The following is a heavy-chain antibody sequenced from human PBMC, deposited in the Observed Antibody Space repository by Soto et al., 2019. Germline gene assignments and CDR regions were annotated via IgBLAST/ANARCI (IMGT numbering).Heavy chain of an antibody. CDR3: ARDPVTTTRYYYYYGMDV. CDR2: INAGNGNT. J-gene: IGHJ6*02. CDR1: GYTFTSYA. V-gene: IGHV1-3*01. Sequence: ASVKVSGKASGYTFTSYAMHWVRQAPGQRLEWMGWINAGNGNTKYSQKFQGRVTITRDTSASTAYMELSSLRSEDTAVYYCARDPVTTTRYYYYYGMDVWGQGTAVTVSS. D-gene: IGHD4-4*01.